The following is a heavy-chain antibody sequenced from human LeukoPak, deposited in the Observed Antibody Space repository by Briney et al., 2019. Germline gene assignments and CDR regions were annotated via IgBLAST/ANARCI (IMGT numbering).Heavy chain of an antibody. Sequence: ASVKVSCKASGYTFTSYGISWVRQAPGQGLEWMGWMNPNTGNTGYARKFEGRVTMTRDISIDTAYMELTSLTSEDTAVYYCAREWTPGQQPLDPWGQGTLVIVSS. J-gene: IGHJ5*02. CDR2: MNPNTGNT. CDR3: AREWTPGQQPLDP. D-gene: IGHD3/OR15-3a*01. CDR1: GYTFTSYG. V-gene: IGHV1-8*02.